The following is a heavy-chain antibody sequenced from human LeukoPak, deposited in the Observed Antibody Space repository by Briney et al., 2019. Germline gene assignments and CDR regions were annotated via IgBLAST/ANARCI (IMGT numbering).Heavy chain of an antibody. J-gene: IGHJ4*02. V-gene: IGHV3-23*01. Sequence: PGGSLRLSCVVSGFSFGSYPMSWVRQAPGKGLEWVSGVSGSGDNTNYADSVKGRFTISRDNSKNTLYLQMNTLRVEDTAVYYCAKDRNSVGSSCNYWGQGTLVTVSS. CDR3: AKDRNSVGSSCNY. CDR1: GFSFGSYP. D-gene: IGHD6-6*01. CDR2: VSGSGDNT.